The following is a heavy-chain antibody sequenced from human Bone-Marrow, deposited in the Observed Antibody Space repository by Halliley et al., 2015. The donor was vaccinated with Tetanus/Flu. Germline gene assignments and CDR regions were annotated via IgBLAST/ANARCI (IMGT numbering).Heavy chain of an antibody. CDR2: MSSSGGST. V-gene: IGHV3-23*01. CDR1: GFTINTHA. J-gene: IGHJ4*02. CDR3: VKYRGMVIAKYYFGY. Sequence: SLRLSCAASGFTINTHAMGWVRQALGKGLEWVSYMSSSGGSTFYADSVKGRFTISKDYSKSTLNLQLNSLRVEDTAVYYCVKYRGMVIAKYYFGYWGQGTLVTVSS. D-gene: IGHD2-21*01.